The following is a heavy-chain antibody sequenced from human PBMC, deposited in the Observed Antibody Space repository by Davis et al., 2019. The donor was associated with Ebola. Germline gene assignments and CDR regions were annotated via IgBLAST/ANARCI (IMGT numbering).Heavy chain of an antibody. Sequence: MPSETLSLTCTVPGGSISSSSYYWGWIRQPPGKGPEWIGNNFYSGSTNYNPSLKSRVTISLDTSKNQFSLKLSSVTAADTAVYYCARRLYYCGMDLWGQGTTVTVSS. CDR1: GGSISSSSYY. J-gene: IGHJ6*02. V-gene: IGHV4-39*07. CDR3: ARRLYYCGMDL. CDR2: NFYSGST.